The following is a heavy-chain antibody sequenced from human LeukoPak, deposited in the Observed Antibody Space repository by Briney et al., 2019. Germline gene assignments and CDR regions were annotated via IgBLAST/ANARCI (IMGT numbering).Heavy chain of an antibody. CDR1: GFTVSSNY. D-gene: IGHD4-17*01. Sequence: PGGSLRLSCAASGFTVSSNYMSWVRQAPGKGLEWVSVIYSGGSTYYADSVKGRFTISRDNSKSTLYLQMNSLRAEDTAVYYCAREGYGDLANYWGQGTLVTVSS. CDR2: IYSGGST. V-gene: IGHV3-53*01. J-gene: IGHJ4*02. CDR3: AREGYGDLANY.